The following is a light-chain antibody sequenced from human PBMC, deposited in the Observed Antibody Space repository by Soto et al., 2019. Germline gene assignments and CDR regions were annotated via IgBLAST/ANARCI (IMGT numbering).Light chain of an antibody. CDR1: QSVSSSY. J-gene: IGKJ2*01. Sequence: EIVLTQSPGTLSLSPGERVTLSCRASQSVSSSYLAWYQQKPGQAPRLLIYGASSRATDIPDRFSGSGSGTDFTLTISRLEPEDFAVYFCQQYDSSPYTFGQGTKLEIK. CDR3: QQYDSSPYT. CDR2: GAS. V-gene: IGKV3-20*01.